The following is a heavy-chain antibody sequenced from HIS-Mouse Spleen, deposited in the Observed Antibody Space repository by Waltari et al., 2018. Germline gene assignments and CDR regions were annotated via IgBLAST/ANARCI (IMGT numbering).Heavy chain of an antibody. CDR1: GGSISSSSYY. Sequence: QLQLQESGPGLVKPSETLSLTCTVSGGSISSSSYYWGWIRQPPGKGLEWIGSIYYSGGTYYNPSRKSRVTRSVDTSKNQFSLKLSSVTAADTAVYYCAREIPYSSSWYDWYFDLWGRGTLVTVSS. D-gene: IGHD6-13*01. J-gene: IGHJ2*01. CDR2: IYYSGGT. V-gene: IGHV4-39*07. CDR3: AREIPYSSSWYDWYFDL.